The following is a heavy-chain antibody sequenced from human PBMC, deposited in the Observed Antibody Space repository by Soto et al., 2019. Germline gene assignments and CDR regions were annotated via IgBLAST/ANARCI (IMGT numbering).Heavy chain of an antibody. D-gene: IGHD5-12*01. CDR2: IYYSGST. CDR1: GGSISSYY. CDR3: ARHLGRLRTGAFDI. J-gene: IGHJ3*02. V-gene: IGHV4-59*08. Sequence: SETLSLTCTVSGGSISSYYWSWIRQPPGKGLEWIGYIYYSGSTNYNPSLKSRVTISVDTSKNQFSLKLSSVTAADTAVYYCARHLGRLRTGAFDIWGQGTMVTVSS.